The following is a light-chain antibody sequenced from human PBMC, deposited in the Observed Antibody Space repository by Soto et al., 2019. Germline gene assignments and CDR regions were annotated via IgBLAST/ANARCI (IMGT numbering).Light chain of an antibody. CDR3: QQRSNWLT. V-gene: IGKV3-11*01. Sequence: IVLKQSPATLSLYKGERATLSCRASQSVSSYLAWYQQKPGQAPRLLIYDASNRATGIPARFSGSGSGTDFTLTISSLEPEDFAVYYCQQRSNWLTFGGRTKV. CDR1: QSVSSY. J-gene: IGKJ4*01. CDR2: DAS.